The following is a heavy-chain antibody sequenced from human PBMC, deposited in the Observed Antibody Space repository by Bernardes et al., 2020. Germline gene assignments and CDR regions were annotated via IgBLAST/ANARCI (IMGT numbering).Heavy chain of an antibody. CDR1: GYTFTSYG. D-gene: IGHD2-2*01. V-gene: IGHV1-18*01. J-gene: IGHJ6*04. CDR3: ARDFCSSTSCCLPIYYYYYYGMDV. CDR2: ISAYNGNT. Sequence: ASVKVSCKASGYTFTSYGISWVRQAPGQGLEWMGWISAYNGNTNYAQKLQGRVTMTTDTSTSTAYMELRSLRSDDTAVYYCARDFCSSTSCCLPIYYYYYYGMDVWGKGTTVTV.